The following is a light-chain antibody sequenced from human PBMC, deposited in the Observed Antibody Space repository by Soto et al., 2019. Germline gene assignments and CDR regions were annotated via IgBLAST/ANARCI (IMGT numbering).Light chain of an antibody. CDR3: QQYDSSSVT. V-gene: IGKV3-15*01. Sequence: EVLMTQYPGTLSGSPGERVTLSWSASQSVNYKLVWYQRKPGQAPRLLMYDASTRATDVPGRFSGSGSGTEFTLTISSLKPEDFATYYCQQYDSSSVTFGQGTKVDIK. CDR2: DAS. J-gene: IGKJ1*01. CDR1: QSVNYK.